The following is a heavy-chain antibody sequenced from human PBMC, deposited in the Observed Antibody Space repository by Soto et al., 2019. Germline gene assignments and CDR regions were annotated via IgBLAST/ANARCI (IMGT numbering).Heavy chain of an antibody. J-gene: IGHJ4*02. CDR2: IIPIFGTA. CDR1: GGTFSNYA. Sequence: VASVKVSCKASGGTFSNYAISWVRQAPGQGLEWMGGIIPIFGTANYAQKFQGRVTITADESTSTAYMELSSLRSEDTAVYYCARVGIAAAEESVFDYWGQGTLVTVSS. CDR3: ARVGIAAAEESVFDY. V-gene: IGHV1-69*13. D-gene: IGHD6-13*01.